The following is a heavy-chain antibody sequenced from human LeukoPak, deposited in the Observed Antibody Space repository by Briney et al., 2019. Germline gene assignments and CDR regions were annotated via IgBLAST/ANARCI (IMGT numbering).Heavy chain of an antibody. CDR2: INPSGGSK. D-gene: IGHD6-13*01. Sequence: ASVKVSCKASGYTFTKYYMHWVRQAPGQGLEWMGMINPSGGSKSYAQKFQGRVTMTRDTSTSTVLIELSSLRSEDTAPYYCARAVAPLAAAADYWSQGTLVTVSS. J-gene: IGHJ4*02. CDR1: GYTFTKYY. CDR3: ARAVAPLAAAADY. V-gene: IGHV1-46*01.